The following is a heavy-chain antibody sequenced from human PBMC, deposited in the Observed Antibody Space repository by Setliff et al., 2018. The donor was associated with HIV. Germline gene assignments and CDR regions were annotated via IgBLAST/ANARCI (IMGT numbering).Heavy chain of an antibody. D-gene: IGHD3-10*01. Sequence: GESLKISCKSSGYVFTNYWIGWVRQMPGKGLEWMGIISPDDSDTRYSPPFQGQVTISADVSLNTVFLQWTSLKTSDSAVYYCATRGLSGAGSPTEHWGQGTLVTVSS. CDR3: ATRGLSGAGSPTEH. CDR1: GYVFTNYW. V-gene: IGHV5-51*01. J-gene: IGHJ4*02. CDR2: ISPDDSDT.